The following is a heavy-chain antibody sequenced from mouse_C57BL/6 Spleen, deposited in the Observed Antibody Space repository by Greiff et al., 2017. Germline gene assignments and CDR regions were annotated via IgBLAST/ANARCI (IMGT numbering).Heavy chain of an antibody. V-gene: IGHV1-53*01. CDR1: GFTFNSYW. J-gene: IGHJ3*01. CDR3: ARAPTAQATVAY. Sequence: VQLKQPGTELVKPGASVKLSCKASGFTFNSYWMHWVKQRPGQGLEWIGNINPSNGGTNSTEKFKSKATPTVDKSSSTAYMQSSSLTSEDSAVYYCARAPTAQATVAYWGQGTLVTVSA. CDR2: INPSNGGT. D-gene: IGHD3-2*02.